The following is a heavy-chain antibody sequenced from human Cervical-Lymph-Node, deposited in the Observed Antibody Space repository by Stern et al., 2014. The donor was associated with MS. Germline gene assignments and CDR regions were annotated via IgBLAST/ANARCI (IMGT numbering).Heavy chain of an antibody. CDR3: ANPLPYAN. V-gene: IGHV1-46*03. Sequence: VQLVESGAEVKKPGASVKVSCKASGDTFARYPIHWLRQAPGQGPVWMGIVNPTDGRTTYAQTFQGRVTMTRDTSTRTVYMELSSLRAEDTAMYFCANPLPYANWGQGTRVTVSS. J-gene: IGHJ1*01. D-gene: IGHD4-17*01. CDR2: VNPTDGRT. CDR1: GDTFARYP.